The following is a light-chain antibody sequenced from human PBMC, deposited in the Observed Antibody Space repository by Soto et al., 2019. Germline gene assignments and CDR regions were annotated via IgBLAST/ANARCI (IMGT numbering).Light chain of an antibody. CDR1: QSVSSRY. J-gene: IGKJ5*01. CDR3: QQYNSWPPIT. Sequence: EIVLTQSPGTLSLSPGERATLSCRASQSVSSRYLAWYQQKPGQAPRLLVYGASNRATGIPDRFSGGGSGTEFTLTISSLQSEDFVVYYCQQYNSWPPITFGQGTRLEIK. V-gene: IGKV3-20*01. CDR2: GAS.